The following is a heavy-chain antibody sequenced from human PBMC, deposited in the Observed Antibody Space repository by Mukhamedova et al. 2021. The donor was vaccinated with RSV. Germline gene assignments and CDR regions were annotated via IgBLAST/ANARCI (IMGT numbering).Heavy chain of an antibody. CDR1: GSYY. D-gene: IGHD2/OR15-2a*01. J-gene: IGHJ3*02. CDR3: ARVNRGVGGFDI. V-gene: IGHV4-61*01. CDR2: IYYSGST. Sequence: GSYYWSWIRQPPGKGLEWIGYIYYSGSTNYNPSLKSRVTISVDTSKNQFSLKLSSVTAADTAVYYCARVNRGVGGFDIWGQGT.